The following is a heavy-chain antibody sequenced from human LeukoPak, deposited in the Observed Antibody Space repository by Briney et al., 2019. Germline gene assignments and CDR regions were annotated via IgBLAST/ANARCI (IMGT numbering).Heavy chain of an antibody. V-gene: IGHV1-69*05. J-gene: IGHJ6*03. D-gene: IGHD2-2*01. Sequence: SVKVSCKASGGTFSSYAISWVRQAPGQGLEWMEGIIPIFGTANYAQKFQGRVTITTDESTSTAYMELSSLRSEDTAVYYCARGSAELGYCSSTSCYYYMDVWGKGTTVTVSS. CDR1: GGTFSSYA. CDR3: ARGSAELGYCSSTSCYYYMDV. CDR2: IIPIFGTA.